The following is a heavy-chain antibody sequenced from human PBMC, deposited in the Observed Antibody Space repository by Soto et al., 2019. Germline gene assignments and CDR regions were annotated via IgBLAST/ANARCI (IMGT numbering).Heavy chain of an antibody. Sequence: QVQLVESGGGVVQPGRSLRLSCAASGFTFSACGIHWVRQAPGRGLEWVAFIGHDGSNKDYADSVKGRFTISRDNPKSTLYLQMTSLRAEDTALYYCVREEPDDYGDFYFDYWGQGTLVTVSS. J-gene: IGHJ4*02. CDR1: GFTFSACG. CDR3: VREEPDDYGDFYFDY. V-gene: IGHV3-33*01. CDR2: IGHDGSNK. D-gene: IGHD4-17*01.